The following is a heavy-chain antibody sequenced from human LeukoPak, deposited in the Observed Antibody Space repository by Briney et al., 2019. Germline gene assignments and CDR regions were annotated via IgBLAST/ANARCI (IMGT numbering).Heavy chain of an antibody. CDR3: TTLGIAAAGDY. Sequence: GGSLRLSCAASGFTFSNAWMSWVRQAPGKGLEWVGRIESKIDGGTTDYAALVKGRFTISRDDSKNTLYLQMNSLKTEDTAVYYCTTLGIAAAGDYWGQGTLVTVSS. V-gene: IGHV3-15*04. D-gene: IGHD6-13*01. CDR2: IESKIDGGTT. J-gene: IGHJ4*02. CDR1: GFTFSNAW.